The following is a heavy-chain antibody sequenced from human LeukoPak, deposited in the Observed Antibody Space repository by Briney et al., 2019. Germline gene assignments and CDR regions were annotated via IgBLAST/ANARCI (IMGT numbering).Heavy chain of an antibody. D-gene: IGHD3-3*01. Sequence: SETLSLTCTVSGGSISSSSYYWGWIRQPPGKGLEWIGSIYYSGSTYYNPSLKSRVTISVDTSKNQFSLKLSSVTAADTAVYYCASPYDFWSGRPDVWDKGTTVTVSS. CDR1: GGSISSSSYY. V-gene: IGHV4-39*01. CDR3: ASPYDFWSGRPDV. J-gene: IGHJ6*04. CDR2: IYYSGST.